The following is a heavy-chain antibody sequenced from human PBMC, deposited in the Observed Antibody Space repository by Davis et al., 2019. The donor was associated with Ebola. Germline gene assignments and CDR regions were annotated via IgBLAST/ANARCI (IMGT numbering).Heavy chain of an antibody. Sequence: GSLRLSCTVSGGSISSSSYYWGWIRQPPGKGLEWIGSIYYSGGTYYNPSLKSRVTISVDTSKNQFSLKLSPVTAADTAVYYCARETTVTLIDYWGQGTLVTVSS. CDR3: ARETTVTLIDY. D-gene: IGHD4-17*01. J-gene: IGHJ4*02. CDR2: IYYSGGT. V-gene: IGHV4-39*02. CDR1: GGSISSSSYY.